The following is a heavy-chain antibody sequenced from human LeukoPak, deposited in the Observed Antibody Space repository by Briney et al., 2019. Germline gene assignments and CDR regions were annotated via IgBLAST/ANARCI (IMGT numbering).Heavy chain of an antibody. CDR3: AREGSSGSNDGYYFDY. J-gene: IGHJ4*02. Sequence: SQTLSLTCTVSGGFISSGSYYWSWIRQPAGKGLEWIGRICYSGSTYYNPSLKSRVTLSVDTSKNQFSLKLSSVTAADPAVYYCAREGSSGSNDGYYFDYWGQGTPVTVSS. CDR1: GGFISSGSYY. V-gene: IGHV4-61*02. D-gene: IGHD6-19*01. CDR2: ICYSGST.